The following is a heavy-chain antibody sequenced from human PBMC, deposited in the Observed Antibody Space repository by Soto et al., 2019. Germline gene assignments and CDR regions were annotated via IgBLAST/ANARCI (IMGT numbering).Heavy chain of an antibody. CDR2: IKRDGSEK. Sequence: EVQLVESGGGSVQPGGSLRLSCAASGFMFGSYWMTWVRHAPGQGLEWVANIKRDGSEKFYVDSVKGRFTISRDNADNSLFLHMTSLRAEDTAIYYCARVRANDYEIDYWGQGALVTVS. J-gene: IGHJ4*02. CDR3: ARVRANDYEIDY. CDR1: GFMFGSYW. V-gene: IGHV3-7*03. D-gene: IGHD4-17*01.